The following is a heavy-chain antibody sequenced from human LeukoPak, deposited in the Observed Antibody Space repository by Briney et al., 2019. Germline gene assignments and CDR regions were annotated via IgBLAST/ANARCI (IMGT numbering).Heavy chain of an antibody. D-gene: IGHD1-7*01. CDR2: ITYSGSHM. J-gene: IGHJ4*02. Sequence: GGSLRLSCAASGFTFSSFSMNWVRQAPGRGLEWVSSITYSGSHMYYAESVKGRFTISRDNAKNSLFLQMNTLRAEDTAVYYCARGGWNYWPIDYWGQGTLVTVSS. CDR3: ARGGWNYWPIDY. V-gene: IGHV3-21*01. CDR1: GFTFSSFS.